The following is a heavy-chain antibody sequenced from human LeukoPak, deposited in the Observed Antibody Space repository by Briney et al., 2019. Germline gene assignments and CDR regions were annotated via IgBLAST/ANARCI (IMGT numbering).Heavy chain of an antibody. J-gene: IGHJ4*02. CDR3: AKFCSDPYYFDY. CDR2: ISYDGSNK. Sequence: GGSLRLSCAASGFTFSSYWMSWVRQAPGKGLEWVAVISYDGSNKYYADSVKGRFTISRDNSKNTLYLQMNSLRAEDTAVYYCAKFCSDPYYFDYWGQGTLVTVSS. CDR1: GFTFSSYW. V-gene: IGHV3-30*18. D-gene: IGHD6-19*01.